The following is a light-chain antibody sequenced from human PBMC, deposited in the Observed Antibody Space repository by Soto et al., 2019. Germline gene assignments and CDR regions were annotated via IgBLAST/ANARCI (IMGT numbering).Light chain of an antibody. J-gene: IGKJ2*01. CDR2: GSF. Sequence: EILMTQSPATLAVSPGERAALPCRASQSVSSNLAWYQQKPGQAPRLLIHGSFTRATGIPARFSGSGSGTEFTLTISSLQSEDFAVYYCQQYNLWPYTFGQGTKLEIK. CDR3: QQYNLWPYT. V-gene: IGKV3-15*01. CDR1: QSVSSN.